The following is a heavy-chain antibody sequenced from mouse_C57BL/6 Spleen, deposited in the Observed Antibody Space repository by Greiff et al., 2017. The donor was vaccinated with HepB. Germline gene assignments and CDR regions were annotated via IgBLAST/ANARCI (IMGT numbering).Heavy chain of an antibody. Sequence: EVKLVESGGGLVQPGGSMKLSCVASGFTFSNYWMNWVRQSPEKGLEWVAQIRLKSDNYATHYAESVKGRFTISRDDSKSSVYLQMNNLRAEDTGIYYCTKEYYYYLDYWGQGTTLTVSS. J-gene: IGHJ2*01. CDR3: TKEYYYYLDY. CDR2: IRLKSDNYAT. CDR1: GFTFSNYW. V-gene: IGHV6-3*01. D-gene: IGHD1-1*01.